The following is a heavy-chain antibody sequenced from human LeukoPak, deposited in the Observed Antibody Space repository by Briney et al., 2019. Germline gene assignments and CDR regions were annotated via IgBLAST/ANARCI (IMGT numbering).Heavy chain of an antibody. V-gene: IGHV4-39*07. J-gene: IGHJ4*02. CDR3: ARGQDYYDFWSGFPAYYFDY. CDR2: IYYSGST. Sequence: PSETLSLTCTVSGGSISSSSYYWGWIRQPPGKGLEWIGSIYYSGSTYYNPSLKSRVTISVDTSKNQFSLKLSSVTAADTAVYYCARGQDYYDFWSGFPAYYFDYWGQGTLVTVSS. D-gene: IGHD3-3*01. CDR1: GGSISSSSYY.